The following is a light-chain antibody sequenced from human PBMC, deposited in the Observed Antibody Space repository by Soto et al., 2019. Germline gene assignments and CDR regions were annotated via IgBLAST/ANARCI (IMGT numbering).Light chain of an antibody. J-gene: IGLJ3*02. Sequence: QSVLTQPPSVSGAPGQRVTLSCTGSSSNIGAGYDVHWYQHLPGTDPKLLIYGITNRPSGVPDRFSGSKSDTSVSLAITGLQAEDEADYYCQSYDSSLSAWVFGGGTKLTVL. V-gene: IGLV1-40*01. CDR3: QSYDSSLSAWV. CDR2: GIT. CDR1: SSNIGAGYD.